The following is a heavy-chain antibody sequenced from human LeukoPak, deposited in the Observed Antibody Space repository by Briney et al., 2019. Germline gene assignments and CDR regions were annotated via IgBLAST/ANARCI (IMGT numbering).Heavy chain of an antibody. J-gene: IGHJ3*02. Sequence: GGSLRLSCTASGFTVSSSYMNWVRQAPGKGLEWVSSISSSSSYIYYADSVKGRFTISRDNAKNSLYLQMDSLRAEDTAVYYCARDRGLTSCDIWGQGTMVTVSS. D-gene: IGHD2-2*01. V-gene: IGHV3-21*01. CDR1: GFTVSSSY. CDR3: ARDRGLTSCDI. CDR2: ISSSSSYI.